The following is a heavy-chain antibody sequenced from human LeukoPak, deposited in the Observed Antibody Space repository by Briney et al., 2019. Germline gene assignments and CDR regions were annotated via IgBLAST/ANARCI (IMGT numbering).Heavy chain of an antibody. Sequence: GGSLRLSCAASGFTFSGYAMSWVRQAPGQGLEWVSTISGGGSTTYYADSVKGRFTVSRDNSKNTLYLQLNSLSAEDTAVYYCAKAFRDCSSASCFRAADCWGQGTLVTVSS. J-gene: IGHJ4*02. CDR3: AKAFRDCSSASCFRAADC. CDR2: ISGGGSTT. V-gene: IGHV3-23*01. D-gene: IGHD2-15*01. CDR1: GFTFSGYA.